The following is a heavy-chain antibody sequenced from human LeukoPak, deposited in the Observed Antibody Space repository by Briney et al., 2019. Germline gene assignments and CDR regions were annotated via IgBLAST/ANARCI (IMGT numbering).Heavy chain of an antibody. Sequence: SETLSLTCTVSGGSISSYYWSWIRQPAGKGLEWIGRIYTSGSTNYNPSLKSRVTMSVDTSKNQFSLKLSSVTAADTAVYYCARHRDYGSGSSYYYGMDVWGQGTTVTVSS. D-gene: IGHD3-10*01. CDR1: GGSISSYY. J-gene: IGHJ6*02. CDR3: ARHRDYGSGSSYYYGMDV. V-gene: IGHV4-4*07. CDR2: IYTSGST.